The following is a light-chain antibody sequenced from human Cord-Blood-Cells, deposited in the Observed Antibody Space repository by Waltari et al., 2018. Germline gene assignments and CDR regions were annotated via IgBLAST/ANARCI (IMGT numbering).Light chain of an antibody. Sequence: QSALTHPRSVSGSPGQSVTISCTGTSSDVGGYNYVSWYQQHPGKAPKLMIYDVSKRPSGVPVRLSGSKSGNTASLTISGLQAEDEADYYCCSYAGSYTYVFGTGTKVTVL. CDR3: CSYAGSYTYV. CDR2: DVS. J-gene: IGLJ1*01. V-gene: IGLV2-11*01. CDR1: SSDVGGYNY.